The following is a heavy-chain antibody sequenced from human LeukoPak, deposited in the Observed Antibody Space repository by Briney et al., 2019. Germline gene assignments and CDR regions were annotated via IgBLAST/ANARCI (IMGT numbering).Heavy chain of an antibody. D-gene: IGHD1-26*01. CDR2: LDPEDGET. V-gene: IGHV1-24*01. CDR3: ATDLRRAGATKMRY. Sequence: GASVKVSCKVSGYTLTEFSMHWVRQAPGKGLEWMGGLDPEDGETIYAQKFQGRVTMTEDTSTDTAYMELRSLRSEDTAVYYCATDLRRAGATKMRYWGQGTLVTVSS. CDR1: GYTLTEFS. J-gene: IGHJ4*02.